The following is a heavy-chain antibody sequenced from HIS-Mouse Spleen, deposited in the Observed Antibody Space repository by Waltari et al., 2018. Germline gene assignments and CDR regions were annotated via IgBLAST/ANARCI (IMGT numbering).Heavy chain of an antibody. CDR2: INPKSGGT. V-gene: IGHV1-2*02. CDR1: GYTFTGYY. D-gene: IGHD5-18*01. Sequence: QVQLVQSGAEVKKPGASVKVSCKASGYTFTGYYMHWVRQAPGQGLEGRGWINPKSGGTNYAQKFQGRVTMTRDTSISTAYMELSRLRSDDTAVYYCARRIQLWLDAFDIWGQGTMVTVSS. J-gene: IGHJ3*02. CDR3: ARRIQLWLDAFDI.